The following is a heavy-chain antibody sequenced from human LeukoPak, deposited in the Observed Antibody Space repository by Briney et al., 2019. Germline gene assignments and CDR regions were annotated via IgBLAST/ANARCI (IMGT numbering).Heavy chain of an antibody. CDR3: ARGWAVVAA. CDR2: ISAYNGNT. J-gene: IGHJ4*02. Sequence: ASVKVSCKASGYTFTSYGISWVRQAPGQGLEWMGWISAYNGNTNYAQKLQGRVTMTRNTSISTAYMELSSLRSEDTAVYYCARGWAVVAAWGQGTLVTVSS. V-gene: IGHV1-18*01. D-gene: IGHD2-15*01. CDR1: GYTFTSYG.